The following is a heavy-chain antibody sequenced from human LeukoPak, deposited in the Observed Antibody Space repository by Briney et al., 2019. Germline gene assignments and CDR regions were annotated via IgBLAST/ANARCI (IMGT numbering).Heavy chain of an antibody. CDR1: GGSISSSSYY. D-gene: IGHD3-10*01. CDR3: ARVPNYYYHSMDV. V-gene: IGHV4-39*07. Sequence: PSETLSLTCTVSGGSISSSSYYWGWIRQPPGKGLEWMGSIYYSGSTYYNPSLKSRVTISVDTSKNQFSLKLSSVTAADTAVYYCARVPNYYYHSMDVWGKGTTVTVSS. CDR2: IYYSGST. J-gene: IGHJ6*03.